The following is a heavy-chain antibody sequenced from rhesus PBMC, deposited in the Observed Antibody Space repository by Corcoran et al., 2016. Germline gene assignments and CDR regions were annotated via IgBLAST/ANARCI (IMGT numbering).Heavy chain of an antibody. V-gene: IGHV4-160*01. J-gene: IGHJ4*01. Sequence: QVQLQESGPGLVKPWETLSLTCAVSGGSFSTNYWIWIRQPPGKGLGWIGRFYGGGGGTNYNPSLKSRVTISVDTSQNQFSLKVSSVTAADTAVYYCARGPYYFEFWGQGVLVTVSS. CDR1: GGSFSTNY. CDR2: FYGGGGGT. CDR3: ARGPYYFEF. D-gene: IGHD4-11*01.